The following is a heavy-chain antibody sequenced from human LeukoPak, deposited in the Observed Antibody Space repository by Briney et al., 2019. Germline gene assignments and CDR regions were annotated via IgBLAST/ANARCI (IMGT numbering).Heavy chain of an antibody. CDR3: ARPRLLYGSGPILV. J-gene: IGHJ4*02. CDR1: GGSFSGCS. CDR2: MSHSGYP. V-gene: IGHV4-34*01. D-gene: IGHD3-10*01. Sequence: SETLSLTCAVYGGSFSGCSWTWIRQPPGKGLEWIGEMSHSGYPNYNPSLKSRVAISVDTSKNQFSLNLTSVTAADTAVYYCARPRLLYGSGPILVWGQGNLVTVSS.